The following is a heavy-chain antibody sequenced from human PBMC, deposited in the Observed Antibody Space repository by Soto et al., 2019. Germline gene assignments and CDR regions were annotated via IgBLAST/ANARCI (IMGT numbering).Heavy chain of an antibody. D-gene: IGHD1-7*01. V-gene: IGHV1-18*04. Sequence: ASVKVSCKASGDTFTANYIHWVRQAPGQGFEWMGWISAYNGNTNYAQKLQGRVTMTTDTSTSTAYMELRSLRSDDTAVYYCARDQDWNFLNYYYYYGMDVWGQGTTVTSP. CDR2: ISAYNGNT. CDR3: ARDQDWNFLNYYYYYGMDV. J-gene: IGHJ6*02. CDR1: GDTFTANY.